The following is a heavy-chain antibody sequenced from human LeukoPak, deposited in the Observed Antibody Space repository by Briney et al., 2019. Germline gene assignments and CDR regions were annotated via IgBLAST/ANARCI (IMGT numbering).Heavy chain of an antibody. J-gene: IGHJ4*02. D-gene: IGHD6-6*01. Sequence: SVKVSCKASGGTFSSYAISWVRQVPGQGLEWMGGIIPIFGTADYAPKYQGRVVITADESTSTAYMELSGLRSEDTAVYYCAKGLGSSSRSPFEYWGQGTLVTVSS. CDR1: GGTFSSYA. CDR2: IIPIFGTA. V-gene: IGHV1-69*13. CDR3: AKGLGSSSRSPFEY.